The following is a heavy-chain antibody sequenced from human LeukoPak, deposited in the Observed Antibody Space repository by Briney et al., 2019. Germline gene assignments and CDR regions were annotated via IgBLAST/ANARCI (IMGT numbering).Heavy chain of an antibody. CDR3: ARALSSIAARGAMDV. CDR1: GFTFSSYS. V-gene: IGHV3-21*01. J-gene: IGHJ6*03. Sequence: GGSLRLSCAASGFTFSSYSMNWVRQAPGKGLEWVSSISSSSSCIYYADSVKGRFTISRDNAKNSLYLQMNSLRAEDTAVYYCARALSSIAARGAMDVWGKGTTVTVSS. D-gene: IGHD6-6*01. CDR2: ISSSSSCI.